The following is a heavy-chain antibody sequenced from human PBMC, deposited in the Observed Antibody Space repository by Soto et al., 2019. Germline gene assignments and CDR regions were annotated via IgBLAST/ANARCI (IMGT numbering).Heavy chain of an antibody. CDR1: GFTFSDYG. CDR2: LSHHSYKK. D-gene: IGHD1-26*01. Sequence: QVLLVESGGGVVQPGRSLRLSCAASGFTFSDYGLHWVRQAPGKGLEWVAFLSHHSYKKYYAVSVKGRFTVSRDNSKNPLYLQMNSLRTEDTAVYYCAKDWVGGSNRYYLEYWGQGTQVTVSS. CDR3: AKDWVGGSNRYYLEY. J-gene: IGHJ4*02. V-gene: IGHV3-30*18.